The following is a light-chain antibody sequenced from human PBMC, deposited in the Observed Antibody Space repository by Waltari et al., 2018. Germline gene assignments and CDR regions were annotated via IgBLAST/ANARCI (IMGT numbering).Light chain of an antibody. J-gene: IGKJ3*01. V-gene: IGKV2-28*01. Sequence: VLTQSPLSLSVTPGESASIPCRSSQRLRHSNCYNYLDWYLQKPGQSPQLLIYLGSSRASGVPDRFSCFGSGTDFTLTISRVEAEDVGIYYCMQALQSPFTFGPGTKVEIK. CDR3: MQALQSPFT. CDR2: LGS. CDR1: QRLRHSNCYNY.